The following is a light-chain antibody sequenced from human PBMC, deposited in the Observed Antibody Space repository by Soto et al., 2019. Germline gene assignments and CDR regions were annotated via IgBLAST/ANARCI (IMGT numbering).Light chain of an antibody. Sequence: EIVMTQSPATLSVSPGERATLSCRASQSVGSNLAWYQKKPGQAPRLLIYGASTRATGIPARFSGSGSGTEFTHTISSLQSEDFTVYYCQQYNNWWTFGQGTRVEIK. J-gene: IGKJ1*01. CDR2: GAS. CDR1: QSVGSN. CDR3: QQYNNWWT. V-gene: IGKV3-15*01.